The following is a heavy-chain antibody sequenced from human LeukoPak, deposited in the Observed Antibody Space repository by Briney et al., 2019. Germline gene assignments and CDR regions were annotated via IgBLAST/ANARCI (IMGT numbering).Heavy chain of an antibody. Sequence: ASVKVSCKASGYTFTGYYMYWVRQAPGQGLEWMGWINPNSGGTNYAQQFQGRVTMTRDTSISTAYMELSRLRSDDTAVYYCARGSSWDNFDYWGQGTLVTVSS. V-gene: IGHV1-2*02. CDR3: ARGSSWDNFDY. D-gene: IGHD6-13*01. J-gene: IGHJ4*02. CDR2: INPNSGGT. CDR1: GYTFTGYY.